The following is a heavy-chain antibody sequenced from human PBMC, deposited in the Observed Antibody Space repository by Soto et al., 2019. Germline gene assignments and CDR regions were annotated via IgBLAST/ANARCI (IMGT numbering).Heavy chain of an antibody. CDR3: ARDGGFNTD. CDR1: GFSVSTNF. Sequence: SXGSRRLACAAYGFSVSTNFMNWVRQAPGKGLQWVSVIYNDGSTFYADSVKGRFTISRDNSKNTVYLQMNRLRADDTAMYYCARDGGFNTDWGRGSLVTVSS. V-gene: IGHV3-53*01. CDR2: IYNDGST. J-gene: IGHJ4*02. D-gene: IGHD2-15*01.